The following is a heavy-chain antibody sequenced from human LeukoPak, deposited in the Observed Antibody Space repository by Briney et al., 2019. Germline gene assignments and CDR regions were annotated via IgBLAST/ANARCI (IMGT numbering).Heavy chain of an antibody. V-gene: IGHV4-59*01. D-gene: IGHD2-15*01. CDR2: IYFSGGS. Sequence: PSETLSLTCTGSGGSIRSYSLGWIRQPPGEGLEWNGYIYFSGGSNYNPSLKSRVTISVDTSKNQFSLKLSSVTAADTAVYYCARTTEGYCRGGSCYYFYYYMDVWGKGTTVTVSS. CDR3: ARTTEGYCRGGSCYYFYYYMDV. CDR1: GGSIRSYS. J-gene: IGHJ6*03.